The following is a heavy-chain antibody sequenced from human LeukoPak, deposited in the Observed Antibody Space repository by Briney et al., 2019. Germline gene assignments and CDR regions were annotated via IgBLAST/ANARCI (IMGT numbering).Heavy chain of an antibody. V-gene: IGHV5-51*01. D-gene: IGHD3-16*01. CDR3: ARPSFRAFDI. CDR2: IYTGDSDT. J-gene: IGHJ3*02. Sequence: GESLKISCKGSGYSFSTYWIGWVRQMPGKGLEWMGIIYTGDSDTRYSPSFQGQVIISVDKSPSTAYLQWSSLKASDTAIYYCARPSFRAFDIWGQGTLVTVSS. CDR1: GYSFSTYW.